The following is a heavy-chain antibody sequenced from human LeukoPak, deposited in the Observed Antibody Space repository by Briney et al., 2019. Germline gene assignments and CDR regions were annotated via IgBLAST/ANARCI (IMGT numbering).Heavy chain of an antibody. J-gene: IGHJ4*02. CDR1: GFTFSNYA. CDR3: ASIDYSTSY. Sequence: GRSLRLSCAASGFTFSNYAMHWVRQAPGKGLEWVAVISYDGSNKYYADSVKGRFTISRDNSKNTLYLQMNSLRAEDTAVYYCASIDYSTSYWGQGTLVTVSS. CDR2: ISYDGSNK. V-gene: IGHV3-30*04. D-gene: IGHD4-11*01.